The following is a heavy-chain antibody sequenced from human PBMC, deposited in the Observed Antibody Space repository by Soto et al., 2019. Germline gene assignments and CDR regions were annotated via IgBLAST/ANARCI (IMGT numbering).Heavy chain of an antibody. CDR3: TRDLSTPPGSSPEYYGLDG. CDR1: GFTFDDYV. J-gene: IGHJ6*02. CDR2: IRSKPSGETT. D-gene: IGHD2-2*01. V-gene: IGHV3-49*04. Sequence: PGGSLRLSCTASGFTFDDYVMSWGRQAPGKGLEWVGLIRSKPSGETTEYAASVKGRFSISRDDYRSIAYLQMNSLKTEDTAVYYCTRDLSTPPGSSPEYYGLDGWGPGTTVTVSS.